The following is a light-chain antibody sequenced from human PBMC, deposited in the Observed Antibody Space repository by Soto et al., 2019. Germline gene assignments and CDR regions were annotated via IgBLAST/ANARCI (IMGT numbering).Light chain of an antibody. CDR2: DVS. CDR3: ASYTTSSTYV. J-gene: IGLJ1*01. V-gene: IGLV2-14*01. CDR1: SSDVGGYSY. Sequence: SVLTQPAPVSGSPGQSIAISCTGTSSDVGGYSYVSWYQQQPGKAPKLVISDVSNRPSGVSDRFSGSKSGNTASLTISGLQTEDEADYYCASYTTSSTYVFGTGTKVTVL.